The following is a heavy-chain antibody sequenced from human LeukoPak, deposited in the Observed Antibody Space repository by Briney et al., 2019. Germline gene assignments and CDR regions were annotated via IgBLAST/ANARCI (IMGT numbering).Heavy chain of an antibody. CDR1: GYTFTSYG. D-gene: IGHD3-3*01. Sequence: ASVKVSCKASGYTFTSYGISWVRQAPGQGLEWMGWISAYNGNTNYAQKLQGRVTMTTDTSTSTAYMELRSVRSDDTAVYYCARDPTYDFWSGYKNNWFDPWGQGTLVTVSS. J-gene: IGHJ5*02. CDR2: ISAYNGNT. CDR3: ARDPTYDFWSGYKNNWFDP. V-gene: IGHV1-18*01.